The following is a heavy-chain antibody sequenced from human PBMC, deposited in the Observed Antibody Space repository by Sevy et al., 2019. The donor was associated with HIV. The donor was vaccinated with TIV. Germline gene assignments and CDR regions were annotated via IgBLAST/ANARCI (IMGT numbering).Heavy chain of an antibody. D-gene: IGHD6-19*01. J-gene: IGHJ4*02. V-gene: IGHV4-39*01. CDR2: IRYSGST. Sequence: SETLSLTCTVSGASISRSGYYWGWIRQPAGKGLEWIASIRYSGSTYYNPSLRSRVTISADASKNQSSLKLNSVTAADTAVYYCAGPILTYRRGWSYYDHWGQGTVVTVSS. CDR1: GASISRSGYY. CDR3: AGPILTYRRGWSYYDH.